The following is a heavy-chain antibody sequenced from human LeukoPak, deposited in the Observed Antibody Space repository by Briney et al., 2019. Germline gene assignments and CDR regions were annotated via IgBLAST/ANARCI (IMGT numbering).Heavy chain of an antibody. J-gene: IGHJ1*01. CDR2: IDGSSSHI. Sequence: GGSLRLSSSASGFIFSPYAMNWVRQAPGKGLEWVSSIDGSSSHIYYADSVKGRFTISRDNTKSSLYLQMNSLRAEDMAVYYCARGYCGGDCYGDWGQGTLVTVSS. V-gene: IGHV3-21*01. CDR1: GFIFSPYA. D-gene: IGHD2-21*02. CDR3: ARGYCGGDCYGD.